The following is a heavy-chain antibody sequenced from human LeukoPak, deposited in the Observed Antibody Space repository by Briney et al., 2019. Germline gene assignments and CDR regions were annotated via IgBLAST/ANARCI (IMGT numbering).Heavy chain of an antibody. D-gene: IGHD4-17*01. CDR1: GYSFTTYW. J-gene: IGHJ6*03. Sequence: GESLKISCKGSGYSFTTYWIGWVRQMPGKGLEWMGIIYPGDSDTRYSPSFQGQVTISADKSISTAYLQWSSLKASDTAIYYCARHGLRSTVTIDYYYYYMDVWGKGTSVTVSS. CDR3: ARHGLRSTVTIDYYYYYMDV. V-gene: IGHV5-51*01. CDR2: IYPGDSDT.